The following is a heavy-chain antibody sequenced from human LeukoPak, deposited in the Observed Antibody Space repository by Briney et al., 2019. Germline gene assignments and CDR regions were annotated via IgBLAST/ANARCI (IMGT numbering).Heavy chain of an antibody. V-gene: IGHV4-59*01. J-gene: IGHJ4*02. Sequence: SETLSLTCTVSGGSISSYYWSWIRQPPGKGLEWIGYIYYSGSTNYNPSLKSRVTISVDTSMNQFSLKLSSVTAADTAVYYCARVHDSSLHLDYWGQGTLVTVSS. CDR3: ARVHDSSLHLDY. D-gene: IGHD3-22*01. CDR1: GGSISSYY. CDR2: IYYSGST.